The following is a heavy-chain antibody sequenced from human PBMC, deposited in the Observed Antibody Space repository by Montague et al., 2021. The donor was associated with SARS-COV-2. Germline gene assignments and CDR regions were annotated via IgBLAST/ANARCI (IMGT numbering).Heavy chain of an antibody. Sequence: SLRLSCAASGFTSSSYEMNWVRQAPGKGLEWVSYISSSGSTIYYADSVKGRFTISRDNAKNSLYLQMNSLRAEDTAVYYCAREKAAIRIYYYYYMDVWGKGTTVTISS. CDR1: GFTSSSYE. CDR3: AREKAAIRIYYYYYMDV. V-gene: IGHV3-48*03. CDR2: ISSSGSTI. J-gene: IGHJ6*03. D-gene: IGHD2-2*02.